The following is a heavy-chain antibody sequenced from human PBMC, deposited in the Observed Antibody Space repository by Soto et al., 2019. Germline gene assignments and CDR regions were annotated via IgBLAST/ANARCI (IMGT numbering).Heavy chain of an antibody. CDR3: VQSRCGGDGMQSDSSHSYYGLDV. V-gene: IGHV2-5*02. CDR2: LYWDDDK. Sequence: QITLKESGPTLVKPTQTLTLTCTFSGLSLRTTGVGVGWVRQPPGKALEWLALLYWDDDKRYSPSLKSRLTSPKDTSEKQVVLTMTNMDTVDTATYDCVQSRCGGDGMQSDSSHSYYGLDVWGQGTTVTVSS. J-gene: IGHJ6*02. CDR1: GLSLRTTGVG. D-gene: IGHD2-21*02.